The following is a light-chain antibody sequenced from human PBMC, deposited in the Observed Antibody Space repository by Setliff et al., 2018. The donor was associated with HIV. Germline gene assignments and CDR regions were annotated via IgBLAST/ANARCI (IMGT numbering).Light chain of an antibody. CDR1: NNDIGGYNH. V-gene: IGLV2-14*01. J-gene: IGLJ1*01. CDR3: CSNTGSNTYV. Sequence: QSVLTQPASVSGSPGQSITISCSGTNNDIGGYNHVSWYQQKPGKAPELLIYEVNNRPSGVSNRFSGSKSGNTASLTISGLQAEDEADYYCCSNTGSNTYVFGTGTKVTVL. CDR2: EVN.